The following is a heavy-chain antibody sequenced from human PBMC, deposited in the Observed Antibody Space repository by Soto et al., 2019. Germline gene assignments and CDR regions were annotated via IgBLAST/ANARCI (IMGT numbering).Heavy chain of an antibody. Sequence: QVQLQESGPGLVKPSQTLSLTCTVSGGSISSGGYYWSWIRQHPGKGLEWIGYIYYSGSTYYNPSLESGVTISVDTSKNQYSLKLSSVTAADTAVYYCAGRKDSSSVWFDPWGQGTLVTVSS. CDR1: GGSISSGGYY. V-gene: IGHV4-31*03. CDR3: AGRKDSSSVWFDP. J-gene: IGHJ5*02. D-gene: IGHD3-22*01. CDR2: IYYSGST.